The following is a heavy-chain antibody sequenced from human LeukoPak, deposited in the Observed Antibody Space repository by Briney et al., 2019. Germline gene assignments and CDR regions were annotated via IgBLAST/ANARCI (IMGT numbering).Heavy chain of an antibody. J-gene: IGHJ4*02. Sequence: GGSLRLSCVASGFTFSDYYMDWVRQAPGKGLEWVGRIRDKGNRYTTEYAASVKGRFTISRDDSKKSLYLQMNSLKTEDTAMYYCARALRESWAFFDYWGQGTLVNVSS. CDR2: IRDKGNRYTT. D-gene: IGHD3-16*01. CDR3: ARALRESWAFFDY. V-gene: IGHV3-72*01. CDR1: GFTFSDYY.